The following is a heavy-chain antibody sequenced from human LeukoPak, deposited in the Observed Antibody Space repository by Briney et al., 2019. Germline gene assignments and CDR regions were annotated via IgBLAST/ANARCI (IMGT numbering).Heavy chain of an antibody. V-gene: IGHV3-23*01. CDR2: ISGSAGST. J-gene: IGHJ4*02. CDR3: EKDPPMRRVMNYFVY. D-gene: IGHD3-16*01. Sequence: GGSLRLSCAASGFTFSSYDMSWVRQAPGKGLEWVSAISGSAGSTYYADSVKGRFTISRDNSKNTLYLQMNSLRAEDTAVYYCEKDPPMRRVMNYFVYWGQGALVTVSS. CDR1: GFTFSSYD.